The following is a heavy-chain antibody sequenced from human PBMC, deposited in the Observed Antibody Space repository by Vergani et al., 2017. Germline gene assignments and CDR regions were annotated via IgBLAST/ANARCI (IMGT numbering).Heavy chain of an antibody. CDR1: GFNFNTFG. Sequence: QEQLVESGGGVVQPGMSLRLSCAASGFNFNTFGMHWVRQAPGKGLEWVAVIWNDGSNKFYGDSVKGRFTISRDNSRNTLYLQMNSLRAEDTYIYYCARDHFQITFMGVPGPHNMDVWGKGTTVIVSS. D-gene: IGHD3-16*01. V-gene: IGHV3-33*01. J-gene: IGHJ6*03. CDR3: ARDHFQITFMGVPGPHNMDV. CDR2: IWNDGSNK.